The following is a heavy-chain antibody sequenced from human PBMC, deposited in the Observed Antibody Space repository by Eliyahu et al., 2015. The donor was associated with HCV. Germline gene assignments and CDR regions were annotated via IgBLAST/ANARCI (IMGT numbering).Heavy chain of an antibody. Sequence: QVQLQQSGPGLVQPSQTLSLTCAIXGDXVXSNSGAWNWVRRSPPXGLEWLGRTYYXSKWXNDYAVSVRSRININADTSKNQFSLQLNSVTPEDTAVYYCAGGTMNKGFDSWGQGTLVTVST. CDR1: GDXVXSNSGA. CDR3: AGGTMNKGFDS. D-gene: IGHD2/OR15-2a*01. V-gene: IGHV6-1*01. J-gene: IGHJ4*02. CDR2: TYYXSKWXN.